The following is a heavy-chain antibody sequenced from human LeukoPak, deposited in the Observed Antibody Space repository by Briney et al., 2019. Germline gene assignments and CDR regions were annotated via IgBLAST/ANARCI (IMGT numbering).Heavy chain of an antibody. CDR3: ARVGSPYDSSGYYDAFDI. V-gene: IGHV3-33*01. J-gene: IGHJ3*02. CDR1: GFIFSTYG. Sequence: GGSLRLSCAASGFIFSTYGMHWVRQAPGKGLEWVANIKEDGSKKNYVDSVKGRFTISRDNSKNTLYLQMNSLRAEDTAVYYCARVGSPYDSSGYYDAFDIWGQGTMVTVSS. D-gene: IGHD3-22*01. CDR2: IKEDGSKK.